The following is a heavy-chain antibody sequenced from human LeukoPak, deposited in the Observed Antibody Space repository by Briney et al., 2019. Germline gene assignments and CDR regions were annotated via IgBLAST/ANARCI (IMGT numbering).Heavy chain of an antibody. D-gene: IGHD3-22*01. CDR1: GYTFTSYG. V-gene: IGHV1-18*01. J-gene: IGHJ4*02. CDR2: ISAYNSNT. CDR3: ARDTYYYDSSGITTAY. Sequence: ASVKVSCKASGYTFTSYGISWVRQAPGQGLEWMGWISAYNSNTNYAQKLQGRVTMTTDTSTSTAYMELRSLRSDDTAVYYCARDTYYYDSSGITTAYWGQGTLVTVSS.